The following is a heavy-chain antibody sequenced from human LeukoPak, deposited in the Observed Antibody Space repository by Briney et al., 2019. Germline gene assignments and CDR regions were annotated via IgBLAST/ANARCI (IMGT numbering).Heavy chain of an antibody. V-gene: IGHV3-30*04. D-gene: IGHD2-2*01. J-gene: IGHJ4*02. CDR1: GFTFSNYA. Sequence: GGSLRLSCAASGFTFSNYAIHWVRQAPGKGLEWVAVISRDGSDKYYADSVRGRFTISRDNSKNTLYLQMNSLRAEDTAVYYCARARCSSTSCPFDSRGQGTLVTVSS. CDR3: ARARCSSTSCPFDS. CDR2: ISRDGSDK.